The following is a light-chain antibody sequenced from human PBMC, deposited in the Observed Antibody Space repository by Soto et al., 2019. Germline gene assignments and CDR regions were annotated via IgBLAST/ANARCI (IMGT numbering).Light chain of an antibody. Sequence: EIVLTQSPGTLSLSPGERATLSCRTSQSVSSNLAWYQQKSGQPPRLLIYGASSRATGIPDRISGSGSGTDFTLTISRLEPEDFAVYYCQQYGSLLWTFGQGTKVEIK. CDR2: GAS. CDR1: QSVSSN. V-gene: IGKV3-20*01. J-gene: IGKJ1*01. CDR3: QQYGSLLWT.